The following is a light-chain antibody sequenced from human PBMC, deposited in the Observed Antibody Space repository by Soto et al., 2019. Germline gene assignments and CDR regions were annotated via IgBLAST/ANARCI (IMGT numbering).Light chain of an antibody. CDR2: DTS. CDR1: QSVSSN. CDR3: QQYNSWPPYT. Sequence: EIVLTQSPATLSVSPGERATLSCRASQSVSSNVAWYQQKPGQAPRLLIYDTSSRATGFPARFSGSGSGTEFTLTISSLQSEDIAVYDCQQYNSWPPYTFGQGTKVEIK. V-gene: IGKV3-15*01. J-gene: IGKJ2*01.